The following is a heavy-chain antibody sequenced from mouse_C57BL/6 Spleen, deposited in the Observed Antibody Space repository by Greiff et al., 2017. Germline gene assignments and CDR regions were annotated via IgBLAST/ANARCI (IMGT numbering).Heavy chain of an antibody. V-gene: IGHV7-3*01. CDR1: GFTFTDYY. CDR2: IRNKANGYTT. D-gene: IGHD2-4*01. Sequence: EVNLVESGGGLVQPGGSLSLSCAASGFTFTDYYMSWVRQPPGKALEWLGFIRNKANGYTTEYSASVKGRFTISRDNSQSILYLQMNALRAEDSATYYCARSPYYDYDRDYFDDWGQGTTLTVSS. CDR3: ARSPYYDYDRDYFDD. J-gene: IGHJ2*01.